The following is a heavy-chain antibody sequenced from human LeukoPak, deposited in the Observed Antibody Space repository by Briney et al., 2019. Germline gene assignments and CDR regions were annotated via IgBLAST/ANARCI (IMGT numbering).Heavy chain of an antibody. J-gene: IGHJ4*02. CDR1: GYTFTNYG. CDR3: ARRNIRFLELDF. CDR2: ISVYTGNT. V-gene: IGHV1-18*01. Sequence: ASVKVSCKASGYTFTNYGISWVRQAPGQGLEWVGWISVYTGNTYYAQKFQARVTMTTDSSTSTAYMELRSLRSDDTAVYYCARRNIRFLELDFWGQGTLVTVSS. D-gene: IGHD3-3*01.